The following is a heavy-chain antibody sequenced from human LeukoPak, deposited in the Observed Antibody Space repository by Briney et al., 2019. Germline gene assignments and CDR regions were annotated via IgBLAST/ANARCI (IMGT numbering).Heavy chain of an antibody. CDR2: IWYDGGNK. D-gene: IGHD3-22*01. V-gene: IGHV3-33*01. CDR1: GFLFSSYG. CDR3: ARTGRDPYYYDSSGYTDDNWFDP. Sequence: GGSLRLSCAASGFLFSSYGIHWARQAPGKGLEWVAAIWYDGGNKYYADSVRGRFTISRDNSKNTVYLQMNSLRGEDTAVYYCARTGRDPYYYDSSGYTDDNWFDPWGQGTLVTVSS. J-gene: IGHJ5*02.